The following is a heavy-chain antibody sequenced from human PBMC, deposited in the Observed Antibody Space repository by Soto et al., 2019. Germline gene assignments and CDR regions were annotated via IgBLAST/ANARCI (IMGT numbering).Heavy chain of an antibody. CDR2: IYSGGAT. CDR3: ARDGTYNWV. Sequence: EVQLVESGGGLVQPWGSLRLSCAASGFTVSNHYMRWVRQAPAQGLQWVSLIYSGGATYYADSVKGRFTISRDNSKNTLYLQMNSLSAEDTAVYYCARDGTYNWVGGQGILVTVSS. J-gene: IGHJ4*02. D-gene: IGHD1-1*01. CDR1: GFTVSNHY. V-gene: IGHV3-66*01.